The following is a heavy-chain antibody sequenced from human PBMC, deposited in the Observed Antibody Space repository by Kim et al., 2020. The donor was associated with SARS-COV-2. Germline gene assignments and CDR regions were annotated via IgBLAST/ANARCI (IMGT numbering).Heavy chain of an antibody. V-gene: IGHV3-48*02. D-gene: IGHD6-19*01. Sequence: GGSLRLSCAASGFTFSSYSMNWVRQAPGKGLEWVSYISTGGGTIYYADSVKGRFTISRDNAKNSLYLQIDTLRDEDTAVYYCASSDYSSGWYHKHWGQGILVTVSS. CDR1: GFTFSSYS. CDR3: ASSDYSSGWYHKH. CDR2: ISTGGGTI. J-gene: IGHJ4*02.